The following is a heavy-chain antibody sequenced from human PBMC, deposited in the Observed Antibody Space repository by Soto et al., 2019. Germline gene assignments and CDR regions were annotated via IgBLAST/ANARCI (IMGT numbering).Heavy chain of an antibody. CDR2: ISAYNGNT. V-gene: IGHV1-18*01. D-gene: IGHD6-13*01. CDR1: GYTFTSYG. CDR3: ARDGQQLPHYYYYGMDV. J-gene: IGHJ6*02. Sequence: ASVKVSCKASGYTFTSYGISWVRQAPGQGLEWMGWISAYNGNTNYAQKLQGRVTMTTDTSTSTAYMELRRLRSDDTAVYYCARDGQQLPHYYYYGMDVWGQGTTVTVSS.